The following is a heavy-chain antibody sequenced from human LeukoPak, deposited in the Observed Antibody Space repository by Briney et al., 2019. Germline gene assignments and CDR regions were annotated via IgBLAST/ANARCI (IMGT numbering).Heavy chain of an antibody. CDR2: ISAYNGNT. V-gene: IGHV1-18*01. CDR3: AVANWGPPILRTTDFDY. D-gene: IGHD7-27*01. Sequence: ASVKVSCKASGYTFTSYGISWVRQAPGQGLEWMRWISAYNGNTNYAQKLQGRVTMTTDTSTSTAYMELRSLRSDDTAVYYCAVANWGPPILRTTDFDYWGQGTLVTVSS. CDR1: GYTFTSYG. J-gene: IGHJ4*02.